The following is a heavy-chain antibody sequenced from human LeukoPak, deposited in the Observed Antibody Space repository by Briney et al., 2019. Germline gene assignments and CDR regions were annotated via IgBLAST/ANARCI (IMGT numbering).Heavy chain of an antibody. V-gene: IGHV3-43*02. CDR3: AKDGENYGGNSGGFDY. CDR2: ISGDGGST. CDR1: GFTFDDYA. J-gene: IGHJ4*02. D-gene: IGHD4-23*01. Sequence: GGSLRLSCAASGFTFDDYAMHWVRQAPGKGLEWVSLISGDGGSTYYADSVKGRFIISRDNSKNSLYLQMNSLRTEDTALYYCAKDGENYGGNSGGFDYWGQGTLVAVSS.